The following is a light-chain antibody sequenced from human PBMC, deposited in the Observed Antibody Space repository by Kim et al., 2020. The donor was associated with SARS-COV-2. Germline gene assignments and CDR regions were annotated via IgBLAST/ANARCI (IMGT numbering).Light chain of an antibody. Sequence: PGQTARITWSGDGLPKQYVYWYQRKPGQAPVLVIYKDSERSSEIPERLSGSSSGTTATLTISGVQAEDEDDYHCQSVDSTGTSVVFGGGTQLTVL. CDR1: GLPKQY. CDR3: QSVDSTGTSVV. CDR2: KDS. J-gene: IGLJ2*01. V-gene: IGLV3-25*03.